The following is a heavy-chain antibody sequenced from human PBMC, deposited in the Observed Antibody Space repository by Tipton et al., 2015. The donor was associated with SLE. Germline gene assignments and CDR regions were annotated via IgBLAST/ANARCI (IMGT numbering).Heavy chain of an antibody. CDR2: ISSSGST. D-gene: IGHD3-10*01. J-gene: IGHJ4*02. CDR1: GGSISSDSYY. V-gene: IGHV4-61*02. Sequence: TLSLTCTVSGGSISSDSYYWSWIRQPAGKGLEWIGRISSSGSTYYSPSLRSRVTISVDTSKNQFSLKLSSVTAADTAVYYCARDPGARVFDYWGQGTLVTVSS. CDR3: ARDPGARVFDY.